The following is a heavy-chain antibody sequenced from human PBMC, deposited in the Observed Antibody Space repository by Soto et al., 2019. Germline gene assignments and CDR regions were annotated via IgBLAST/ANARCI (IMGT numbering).Heavy chain of an antibody. Sequence: LSVSCAAYGVTFSSYIMNWVRQAPGKGLEWVSSIRSSSRYIYYADSLKCRFTLARDNAKKSLYRQMNSMIADDTTVYYCARIGSGSPDDSFNXWGQVTMVTVS. CDR3: ARIGSGSPDDSFNX. V-gene: IGHV3-21*01. J-gene: IGHJ3*02. CDR1: GVTFSSYI. D-gene: IGHD3-3*01. CDR2: IRSSSRYI.